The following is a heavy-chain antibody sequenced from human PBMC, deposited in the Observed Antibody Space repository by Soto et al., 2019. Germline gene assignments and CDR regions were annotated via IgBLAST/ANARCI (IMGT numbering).Heavy chain of an antibody. J-gene: IGHJ5*02. Sequence: SETLSLTCAVYGGSFSGYCWSWIRQPPGKGLECIGEINHSGSTNYNPSLKSRVTISVDTSKNQFSLKLSSVTAADTAVYYCARGPRSVVVVAATPKANWFDPWGQGTLVTVSS. D-gene: IGHD2-15*01. V-gene: IGHV4-34*01. CDR2: INHSGST. CDR1: GGSFSGYC. CDR3: ARGPRSVVVVAATPKANWFDP.